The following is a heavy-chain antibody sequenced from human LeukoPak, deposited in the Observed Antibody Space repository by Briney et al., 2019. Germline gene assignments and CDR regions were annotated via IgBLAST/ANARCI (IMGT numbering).Heavy chain of an antibody. CDR2: INLSGGST. CDR1: GYTFTSYD. J-gene: IGHJ1*01. Sequence: ASVKVSCKASGYTFTSYDMHWVRQAPGQGLEWMGIINLSGGSTSYAQIFQGRVTMTRDTSTSTVYMGLSSLRSEDTAVYYCARGGSSWYRGSFQHWGQGTLVTVSS. V-gene: IGHV1-46*01. D-gene: IGHD6-13*01. CDR3: ARGGSSWYRGSFQH.